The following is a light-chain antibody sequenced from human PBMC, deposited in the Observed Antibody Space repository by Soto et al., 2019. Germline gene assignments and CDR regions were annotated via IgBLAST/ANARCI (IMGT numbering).Light chain of an antibody. Sequence: IRLTQSPTSLSASLGDRVTITCQASQDISNYLNWFQQKPGKAPKLLIYDASNLETGVPSRFSGSGSGTDFTFTISSLQPEDIATYYCQYYDNVPLITFGQGTRLEI. CDR1: QDISNY. CDR2: DAS. V-gene: IGKV1-33*01. CDR3: QYYDNVPLIT. J-gene: IGKJ5*01.